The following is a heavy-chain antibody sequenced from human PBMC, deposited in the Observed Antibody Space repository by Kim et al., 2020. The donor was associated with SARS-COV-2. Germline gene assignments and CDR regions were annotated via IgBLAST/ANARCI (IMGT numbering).Heavy chain of an antibody. CDR1: GFTFSSYA. CDR2: ISGSGGST. Sequence: GGSLRLSCAASGFTFSSYAMSWVRQAPGKGLEWVSAISGSGGSTYYADSVKGRFTISRDNSKNTLYLQMNSLRAEDTAVYYCATPVVTATPRYYGMDVWGQGTTVTVSS. D-gene: IGHD2-21*02. CDR3: ATPVVTATPRYYGMDV. J-gene: IGHJ6*02. V-gene: IGHV3-23*01.